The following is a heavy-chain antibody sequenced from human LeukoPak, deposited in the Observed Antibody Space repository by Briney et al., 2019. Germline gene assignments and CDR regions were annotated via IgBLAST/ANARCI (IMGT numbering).Heavy chain of an antibody. CDR2: INHRGST. D-gene: IGHD3-9*01. CDR1: GGSFSGYY. J-gene: IGHJ3*02. V-gene: IGHV4-34*01. Sequence: SETLSLTCAVYGGSFSGYYWSWIRQPPGKGLEWIGEINHRGSTNYNPSLRSRVTISVDTSKNQFSLKLSSVTAADTAVYYCARAGVYYDILTGYFSADAFDIWGQGTMVTVSS. CDR3: ARAGVYYDILTGYFSADAFDI.